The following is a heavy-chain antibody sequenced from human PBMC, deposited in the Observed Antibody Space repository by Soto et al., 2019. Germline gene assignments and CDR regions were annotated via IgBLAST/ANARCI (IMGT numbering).Heavy chain of an antibody. D-gene: IGHD3-9*01. CDR1: GYTFTKFH. V-gene: IGHV1-46*01. J-gene: IGHJ4*02. Sequence: ASVKVSFKTSGYTFTKFHIHWVRQAPGQGLEWMGMIDPSGGVTRDAQRFQGRITMTSDTSTSSVYMELRGLTSEDTAVYYCARDLIGHDNFETIGYYFDHWGPGTLVTVSS. CDR3: ARDLIGHDNFETIGYYFDH. CDR2: IDPSGGVT.